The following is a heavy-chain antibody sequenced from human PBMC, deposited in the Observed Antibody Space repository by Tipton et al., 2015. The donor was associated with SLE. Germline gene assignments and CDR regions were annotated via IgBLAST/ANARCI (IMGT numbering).Heavy chain of an antibody. Sequence: TLSLTCSVSVNSFSSSLYYWGWVRQSPGKGPEWIGRITNNGNTYYTPSLKSRVTISADTSKNQFSPNLRSVTAADTAVYYCARGLRADSTSHFDHWGPGTLVTVSS. V-gene: IGHV4-39*07. D-gene: IGHD6-13*01. CDR1: VNSFSSSLYY. J-gene: IGHJ4*02. CDR3: ARGLRADSTSHFDH. CDR2: ITNNGNT.